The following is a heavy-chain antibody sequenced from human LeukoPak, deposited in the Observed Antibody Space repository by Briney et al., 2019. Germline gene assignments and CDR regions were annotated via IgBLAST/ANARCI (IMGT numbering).Heavy chain of an antibody. V-gene: IGHV3-13*01. D-gene: IGHD1-1*01. CDR1: GFTFSDYD. CDR2: IGTAGDT. CDR3: ARVAKERVGGVYYFDY. J-gene: IGHJ4*02. Sequence: GGSLRLSCAASGFTFSDYDMHWVPQATGKGLEWVSAIGTAGDTYYTGSVKGRFTISRENAKNSLYLQMNRLRAGDTAVYYCARVAKERVGGVYYFDYWGQGTLVTVSS.